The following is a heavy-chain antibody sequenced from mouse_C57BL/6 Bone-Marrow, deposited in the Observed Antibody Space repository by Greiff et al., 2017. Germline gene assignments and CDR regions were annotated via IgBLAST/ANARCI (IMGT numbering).Heavy chain of an antibody. Sequence: EVKLVESGGGLVQSGRSLRLSCATSGFTFSDFYMEWVRQAPGKGLEWIAASRNKANDYTTEYSASVKGRFIVSRDTSQSILYLQMNALRAEDTAIYYCARDARVGYDGYFDVWGTGTTVTVSS. V-gene: IGHV7-1*01. CDR3: ARDARVGYDGYFDV. CDR2: SRNKANDYTT. D-gene: IGHD2-3*01. CDR1: GFTFSDFY. J-gene: IGHJ1*03.